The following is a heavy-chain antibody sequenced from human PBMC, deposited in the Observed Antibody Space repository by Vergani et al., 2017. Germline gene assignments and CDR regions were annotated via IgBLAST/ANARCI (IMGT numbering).Heavy chain of an antibody. J-gene: IGHJ6*03. CDR2: ISNDGGNK. CDR1: GFSFGSYG. D-gene: IGHD3/OR15-3a*01. V-gene: IGHV3-30*18. CDR3: AKDGPFGPGGDHYMDV. Sequence: QVQLVESGGNVVQSGTSLRLSCAASGFSFGSYGMHWVRQSPGKGLEWVAVISNDGGNKYYADSVKGRFTIYKDNTVDMLSLQMNSLRPDDTAVYYCAKDGPFGPGGDHYMDVWGKGTTVTVSS.